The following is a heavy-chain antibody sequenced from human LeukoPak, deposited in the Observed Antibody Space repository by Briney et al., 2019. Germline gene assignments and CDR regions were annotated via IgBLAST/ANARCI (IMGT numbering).Heavy chain of an antibody. J-gene: IGHJ4*02. D-gene: IGHD3-22*01. CDR2: TNTRGTT. Sequence: SETLPLTCTVSGDCISRYYGSWIRQTAGKGLEWIGRTNTRGTTDYSPSLKTRLTISVDTSKNQFSLRLSSVTAADTAVYYCEREAESDDSGGYYRYHFDYWGQGTLVTVSS. CDR1: GDCISRYY. CDR3: EREAESDDSGGYYRYHFDY. V-gene: IGHV4-4*07.